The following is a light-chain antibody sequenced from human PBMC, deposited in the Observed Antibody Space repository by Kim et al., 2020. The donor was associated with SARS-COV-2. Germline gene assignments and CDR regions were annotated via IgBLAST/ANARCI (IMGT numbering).Light chain of an antibody. J-gene: IGKJ4*01. CDR3: QHYNGYPIT. V-gene: IGKV1-5*03. CDR1: QTINSY. Sequence: ASVGDRVTITCRASQTINSYLAWYQQKPGTAPKLLVYKASSLVSGVPSRFSGSGSGTAFTLTISNLQPDDLGTYYCQHYNGYPITFGGGTKVDIK. CDR2: KAS.